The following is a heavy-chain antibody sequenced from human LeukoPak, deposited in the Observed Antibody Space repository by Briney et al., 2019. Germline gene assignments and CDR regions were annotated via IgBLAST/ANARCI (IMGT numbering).Heavy chain of an antibody. CDR1: GFTFSSCA. Sequence: PGGSLRLSCAASGFTFSSCAMSWVRQAPGKGLEWVSAISGSGGSTYYADSVKGRFTISRDNSKNTLYLQMNSLRAEDTAVYYCASVRSSAWFGDYFDYWGQGTLVTVSS. J-gene: IGHJ4*02. V-gene: IGHV3-23*01. CDR2: ISGSGGST. D-gene: IGHD3-10*01. CDR3: ASVRSSAWFGDYFDY.